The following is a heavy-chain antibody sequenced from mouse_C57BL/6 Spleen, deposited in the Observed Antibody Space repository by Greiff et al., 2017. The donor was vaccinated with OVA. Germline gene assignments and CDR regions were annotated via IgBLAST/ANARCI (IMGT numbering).Heavy chain of an antibody. CDR2: IDPSDSYT. CDR1: GYTFTSYW. CDR3: ARPGTPRAMDY. Sequence: QVQLQQPGAELVKPGASAKLSCKASGYTFTSYWMQWVKQRPGQGLEWIGEIDPSDSYTNYNQKFTGKATLTVDTSSSTAYMQLSSLTSEDSAVYYCARPGTPRAMDYWGQGTSVTVSS. V-gene: IGHV1-50*01. J-gene: IGHJ4*01.